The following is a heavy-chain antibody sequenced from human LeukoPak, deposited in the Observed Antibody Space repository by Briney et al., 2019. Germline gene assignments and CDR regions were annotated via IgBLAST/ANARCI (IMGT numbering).Heavy chain of an antibody. CDR1: GGSFSGYY. V-gene: IGHV4-34*01. Sequence: PSETLSLTCAVYGGSFSGYYWSWIRQPPGKGLEWIGEINHSGSTNYNPSLKSRVTISVDTSKNQFSLKLSSVTAADTAVYYCAREGGTYGMDVWGQGTTVTVS. J-gene: IGHJ6*02. CDR3: AREGGTYGMDV. CDR2: INHSGST. D-gene: IGHD1-1*01.